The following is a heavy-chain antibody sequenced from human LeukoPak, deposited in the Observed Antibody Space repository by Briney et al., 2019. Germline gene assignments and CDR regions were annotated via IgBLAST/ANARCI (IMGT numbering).Heavy chain of an antibody. CDR3: ASRWYSSSWSHFDY. D-gene: IGHD6-13*01. Sequence: SETLSLTCTVSGGSISSSSYYWGWIRQPPGKGLEWIGSIYYSGSTYYNPSLKSRVTISVDTSKNQFSLKLSSVTAADTAVYYCASRWYSSSWSHFDYWGQGTLVTVSS. CDR1: GGSISSSSYY. J-gene: IGHJ4*02. CDR2: IYYSGST. V-gene: IGHV4-39*01.